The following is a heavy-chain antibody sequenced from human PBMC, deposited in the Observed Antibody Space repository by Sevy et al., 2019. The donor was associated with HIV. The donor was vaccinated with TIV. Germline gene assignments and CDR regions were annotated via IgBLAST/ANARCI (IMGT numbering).Heavy chain of an antibody. CDR1: GFTFSTYD. CDR3: AKNRPPGGSYVSRHGMDV. CDR2: IAHDGNYR. J-gene: IGHJ6*02. Sequence: GGSLRLSCTASGFTFSTYDIHWVRQAPGKGLEWVAIIAHDGNYRYYSDSVRGRFFMSRDNSKNTAYLQMSGLSVEDTAVYYCAKNRPPGGSYVSRHGMDVWGRGTSVTVSS. D-gene: IGHD3-16*01. V-gene: IGHV3-30*18.